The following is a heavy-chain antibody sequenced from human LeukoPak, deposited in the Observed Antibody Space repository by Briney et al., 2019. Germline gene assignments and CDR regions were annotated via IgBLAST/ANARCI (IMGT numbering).Heavy chain of an antibody. J-gene: IGHJ4*02. CDR3: ARPYVGGDYFYY. Sequence: KTGGSLRLSCAASGFTFSSYTMNWVRQAPGKGLQSVSSISSSSYIYYADSLKGRFTISRDNAKNSLYLQMNSLRAEDTAVCYCARPYVGGDYFYYWGQGTLVTVSS. CDR2: ISSSSYI. V-gene: IGHV3-21*01. D-gene: IGHD3-10*02. CDR1: GFTFSSYT.